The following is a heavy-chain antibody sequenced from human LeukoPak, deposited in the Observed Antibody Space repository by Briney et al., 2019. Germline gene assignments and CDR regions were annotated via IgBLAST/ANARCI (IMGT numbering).Heavy chain of an antibody. J-gene: IGHJ4*02. V-gene: IGHV3-30*18. Sequence: KSGGSLRLSCAASGFTFSSYGMHWVRQAPGKGLEWVAVISYDGSDKNYADSVKGRFTISRDNSNNRVYLQMNSLRAEDTAVYYCAKVPRYCSSTSCPDFDYWGQGTLVTVSS. CDR3: AKVPRYCSSTSCPDFDY. CDR1: GFTFSSYG. CDR2: ISYDGSDK. D-gene: IGHD2-2*01.